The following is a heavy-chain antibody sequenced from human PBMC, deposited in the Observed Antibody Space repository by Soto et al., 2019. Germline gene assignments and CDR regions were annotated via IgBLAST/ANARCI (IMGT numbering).Heavy chain of an antibody. V-gene: IGHV3-43*01. D-gene: IGHD3-22*01. Sequence: GGSLRLSCSASGFTFDDYTMHWFRQAPGKGLEWVSIINWDGSISYYADSVKGRFTISRDNSRNSLYLQMNSLRTEDTALYYCAKSSSGYYLDYWGQGTLVTVSS. CDR1: GFTFDDYT. J-gene: IGHJ4*02. CDR2: INWDGSIS. CDR3: AKSSSGYYLDY.